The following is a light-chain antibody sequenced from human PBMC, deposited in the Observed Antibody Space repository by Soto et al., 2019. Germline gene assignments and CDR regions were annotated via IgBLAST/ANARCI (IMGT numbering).Light chain of an antibody. CDR2: GAS. J-gene: IGKJ1*01. V-gene: IGKV3D-20*02. Sequence: EIVLTQSPATLSSFPGDRVTLSCMSSQSVSSSYLAWYQQKLGQAPRLIIYGASTRATAIPARFSGSGSGTDCTLTISSLEPEDVAVYYCQQRSNWRMTLGQGTKVDIK. CDR3: QQRSNWRMT. CDR1: QSVSSSY.